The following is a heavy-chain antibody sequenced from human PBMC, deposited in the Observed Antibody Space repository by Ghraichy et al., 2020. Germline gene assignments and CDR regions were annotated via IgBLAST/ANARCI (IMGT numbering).Heavy chain of an antibody. J-gene: IGHJ6*02. D-gene: IGHD5-24*01. CDR3: AKDKGAGRGFDV. CDR1: GFSFVNYA. Sequence: GGSLRLSCAVSGFSFVNYAMIWVRQDPVRGLEHVSVISSSGGETYYADSVKGRFTISRDTSKNTLFLQMNSLRAEDTAVYYCAKDKGAGRGFDVWGQGTTVTVSS. V-gene: IGHV3-23*01. CDR2: ISSSGGET.